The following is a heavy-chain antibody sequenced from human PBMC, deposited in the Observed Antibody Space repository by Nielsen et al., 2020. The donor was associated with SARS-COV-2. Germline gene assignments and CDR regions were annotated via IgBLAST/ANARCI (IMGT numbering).Heavy chain of an antibody. CDR3: ARVATISTVNWFDP. Sequence: ASVKVSCKVSGYTLTELSMHWVRQAPGQGLEWMGWINTNTGNPTYAQGFTGRFVFSLDTSVSTAYLQISSLKAEDTAVYYCARVATISTVNWFDPWGQGTLVTVSS. CDR1: GYTLTELS. CDR2: INTNTGNP. J-gene: IGHJ5*02. D-gene: IGHD5-12*01. V-gene: IGHV7-4-1*02.